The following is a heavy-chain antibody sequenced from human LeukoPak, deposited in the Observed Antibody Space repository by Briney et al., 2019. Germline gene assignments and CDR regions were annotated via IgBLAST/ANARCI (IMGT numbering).Heavy chain of an antibody. Sequence: PSETLSLTCGVSGDSISSSHWWSWVRQPPGKGLEWIGEIHHSGSTIYNSSLKSRVTISVDKSNNRFSLKLSSMTAADTAVYYCAREFVQGSSLPYFDSWGQGTLVTVSS. CDR1: GDSISSSHW. CDR2: IHHSGST. D-gene: IGHD1-26*01. V-gene: IGHV4-4*02. CDR3: AREFVQGSSLPYFDS. J-gene: IGHJ4*02.